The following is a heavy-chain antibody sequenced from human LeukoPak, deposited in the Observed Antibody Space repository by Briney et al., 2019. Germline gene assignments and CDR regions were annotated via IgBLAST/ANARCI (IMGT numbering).Heavy chain of an antibody. V-gene: IGHV3-33*01. Sequence: GGSLRLSRAASGFTFSNYGMHWVRQAPGKGLEWVAVIWYDGSQKYYADSVKDRFTISRDNSKNTLYLQMDSLGAEDTAVYYCAREGTIWTFGDYWGQGTLVTVSS. CDR1: GFTFSNYG. CDR2: IWYDGSQK. CDR3: AREGTIWTFGDY. J-gene: IGHJ4*02. D-gene: IGHD2-2*01.